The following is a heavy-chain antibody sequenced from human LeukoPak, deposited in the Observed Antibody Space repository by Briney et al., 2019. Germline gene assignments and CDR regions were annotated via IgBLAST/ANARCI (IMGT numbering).Heavy chain of an antibody. D-gene: IGHD3-22*01. V-gene: IGHV3-21*01. CDR2: ISSSSSYI. CDR3: AGIYDSSGYYQYYYYGMDV. Sequence: PGGSLRLSCAASGFTFSSYSMNWVRQAPGKGLEWVSSISSSSSYIYHADSVKGRFTISRDNAKNSLYLQMNSLRAEDTAVYYCAGIYDSSGYYQYYYYGMDVWGQGTTVTVSS. J-gene: IGHJ6*02. CDR1: GFTFSSYS.